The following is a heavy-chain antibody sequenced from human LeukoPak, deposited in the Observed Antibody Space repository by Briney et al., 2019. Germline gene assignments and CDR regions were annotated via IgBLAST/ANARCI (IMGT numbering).Heavy chain of an antibody. J-gene: IGHJ4*02. V-gene: IGHV4-34*01. CDR2: ISHSGGT. D-gene: IGHD3-9*01. CDR3: ARTLDTTGYFPNFDY. CDR1: GGSFRGYY. Sequence: PSETLSLTCGIYGGSFRGYYWSWIRQSPGKGLEWIGEISHSGGTNYNPSLKSRVTISGDTSMNQFSLTLYSVTAADTAVYYCARTLDTTGYFPNFDYWGQGSPVTVSS.